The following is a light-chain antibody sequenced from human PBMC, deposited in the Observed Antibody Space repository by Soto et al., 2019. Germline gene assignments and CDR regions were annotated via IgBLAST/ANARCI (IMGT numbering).Light chain of an antibody. CDR3: QQYNNWWT. Sequence: ELVMTQSPATLSVSPGERATLSCRASQSVSNNLAWYQKKPGQAPRLLIYGASTRAPGIPARFSGSGSGTEFTLTISSLQSEDFAFYYCQQYNNWWTFGQGTRVDIK. V-gene: IGKV3-15*01. CDR2: GAS. J-gene: IGKJ1*01. CDR1: QSVSNN.